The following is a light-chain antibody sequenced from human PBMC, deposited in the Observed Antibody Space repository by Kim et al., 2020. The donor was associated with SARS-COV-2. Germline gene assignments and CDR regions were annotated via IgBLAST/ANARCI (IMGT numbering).Light chain of an antibody. CDR2: GAS. CDR3: HQYGTSTWT. J-gene: IGKJ1*01. Sequence: SLSPGERDRLSCRASQNVASRYLAWYRQKPGQAPRLLIYGASSRATGIPDRFSGSGSGTDFTLTISRLEPEDFALYYCHQYGTSTWTFGQGTKV. CDR1: QNVASRY. V-gene: IGKV3-20*01.